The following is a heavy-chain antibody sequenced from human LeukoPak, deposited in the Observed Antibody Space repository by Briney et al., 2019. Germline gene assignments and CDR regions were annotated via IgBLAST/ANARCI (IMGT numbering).Heavy chain of an antibody. V-gene: IGHV3-23*01. D-gene: IGHD3-22*01. Sequence: PGGSLRLSCAASGFTFSSYALSWVRQAPGKGLEWVSAISGSGGSTYYADSVKGRFTISRDNSKNTLYLQMNSLRAEDTAVYYCAKETYYDSSPNWFDPWGQGTLVTVSS. CDR1: GFTFSSYA. J-gene: IGHJ5*02. CDR2: ISGSGGST. CDR3: AKETYYDSSPNWFDP.